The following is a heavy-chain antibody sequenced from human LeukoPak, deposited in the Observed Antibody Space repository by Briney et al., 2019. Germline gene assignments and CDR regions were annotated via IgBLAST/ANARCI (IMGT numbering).Heavy chain of an antibody. CDR1: GGSFSGYS. D-gene: IGHD4-17*01. CDR3: ASFATVTSSVDY. J-gene: IGHJ4*02. V-gene: IGHV4-30-2*01. CDR2: IYHSGST. Sequence: SETLSLTCAVYGGSFSGYSWSWIRQPPGKGLEWIGYIYHSGSTYYNPSLKSRVTTSVDRSKNQFSLNLSSVTAADTAVYYCASFATVTSSVDYWGQGTLVTVSS.